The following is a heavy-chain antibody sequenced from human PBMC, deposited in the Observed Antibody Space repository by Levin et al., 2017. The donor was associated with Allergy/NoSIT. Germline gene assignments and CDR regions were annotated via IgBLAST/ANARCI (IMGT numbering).Heavy chain of an antibody. Sequence: SETLSLTCTVSGGSISNYYWSWIRQPPGKGLEWIGYIYSSGSTNYNPSLKSRVTISVETSKSHFSLKLTSVTAADTAVYYCARMGDTGRVDPFDYWGQGALVTVSS. CDR3: ARMGDTGRVDPFDY. J-gene: IGHJ4*02. V-gene: IGHV4-59*01. CDR1: GGSISNYY. D-gene: IGHD5-18*01. CDR2: IYSSGST.